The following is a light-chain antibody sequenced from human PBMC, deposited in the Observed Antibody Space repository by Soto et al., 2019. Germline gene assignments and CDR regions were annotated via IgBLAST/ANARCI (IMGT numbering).Light chain of an antibody. J-gene: IGKJ1*01. V-gene: IGKV1-5*01. CDR2: DAS. Sequence: DIQMTQSPSTLSASVGDRITITCRASQSVSRRLAWYQQKPGKAPKLLIYDASSLESGVPSRFSGRGSGTEFTLTISSLQPDDCATYYCQQYSSSSPWTFGQGTKVDIK. CDR1: QSVSRR. CDR3: QQYSSSSPWT.